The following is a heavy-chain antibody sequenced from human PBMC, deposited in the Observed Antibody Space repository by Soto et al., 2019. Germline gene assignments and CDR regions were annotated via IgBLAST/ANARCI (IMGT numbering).Heavy chain of an antibody. J-gene: IGHJ4*02. Sequence: QVQLQESGPGLVKPSQTLSLTCTVSGGSISSGDYYWSWIRQPPGKGLEWIGYIYYSGSTYYNPSLKSRVTISIATSKNPLSLKLSSVTAADTAVYYCARVGGFGATTIDYWGQGTLVTVSS. CDR3: ARVGGFGATTIDY. D-gene: IGHD3-10*01. CDR1: GGSISSGDYY. CDR2: IYYSGST. V-gene: IGHV4-30-4*01.